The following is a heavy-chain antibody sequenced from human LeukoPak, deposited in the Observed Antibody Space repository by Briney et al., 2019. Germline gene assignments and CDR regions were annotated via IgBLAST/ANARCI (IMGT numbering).Heavy chain of an antibody. V-gene: IGHV3-23*01. CDR3: AKSLWSGYI. CDR2: ITPTGDRT. D-gene: IGHD3-3*01. Sequence: GGSLRLSCEASGYTFSSYGMSWVRQAPGKGLEWVSFITPTGDRTYYADSVRGRFTISRDNSKNTLNLQMNSLRAEDTAVYYCAKSLWSGYIWGQGTLVTVSS. J-gene: IGHJ4*02. CDR1: GYTFSSYG.